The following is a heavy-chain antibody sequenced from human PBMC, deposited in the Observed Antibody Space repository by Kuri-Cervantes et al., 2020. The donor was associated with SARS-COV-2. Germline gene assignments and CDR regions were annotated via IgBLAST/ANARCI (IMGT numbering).Heavy chain of an antibody. CDR2: ISYDGSNK. CDR1: GFTFSSYA. J-gene: IGHJ4*02. Sequence: LSLTCAASGFTFSSYAMHWVRQAPGKGLEWVAVISYDGSNKYYADSVKGRLTISRDNSKNTLYLQMNSLRAEDTAVYYCARVVFDTAMVYFDYWGQGTLVTVSS. V-gene: IGHV3-30-3*01. D-gene: IGHD5-18*01. CDR3: ARVVFDTAMVYFDY.